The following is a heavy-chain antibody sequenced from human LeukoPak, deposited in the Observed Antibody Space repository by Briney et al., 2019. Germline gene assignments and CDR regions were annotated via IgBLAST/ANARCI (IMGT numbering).Heavy chain of an antibody. V-gene: IGHV3-7*01. Sequence: GGSLRLSCAASGFSFNSYWMSWVRQAPGTGLEWVANIRQDGSERYYADSLKGRFTISRDNAKNSLYLQMNSLRAEDTAMYYCARDWSFDSDDYYLYGFDIWGQGTRVTVSS. CDR2: IRQDGSER. CDR1: GFSFNSYW. D-gene: IGHD3-22*01. CDR3: ARDWSFDSDDYYLYGFDI. J-gene: IGHJ3*02.